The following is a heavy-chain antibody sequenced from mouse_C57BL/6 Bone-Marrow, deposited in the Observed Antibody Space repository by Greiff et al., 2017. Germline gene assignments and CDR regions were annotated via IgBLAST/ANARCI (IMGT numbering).Heavy chain of an antibody. CDR2: ITHSGET. CDR3: AGDRCLLPTWFAY. Sequence: VQLQQSGPGLVKPSQSLFLTCSITGFPITSGYYWIWIRQSPGKPLEWMGYITHSGETFYNPSLQSPISITRETSKNQFFLQLNSVTTEDTAMYYCAGDRCLLPTWFAYWGQGTLVTVSA. V-gene: IGHV12-3*01. CDR1: GFPITSGYY. J-gene: IGHJ3*01. D-gene: IGHD2-10*01.